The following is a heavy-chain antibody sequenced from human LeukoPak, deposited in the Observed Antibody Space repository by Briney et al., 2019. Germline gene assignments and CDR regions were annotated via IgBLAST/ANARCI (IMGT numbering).Heavy chain of an antibody. CDR3: ARSERFHYYYGMDV. J-gene: IGHJ6*02. V-gene: IGHV1-69*13. Sequence: ASVKVSCKASGGTFSSYAISWVRQAPGQGLEWMGGIIPIFGTANYAQKFQGRVTITADESTSTAYMELSSLRSEDTAVYYCARSERFHYYYGMDVWGQGTTVTVSS. CDR2: IIPIFGTA. CDR1: GGTFSSYA.